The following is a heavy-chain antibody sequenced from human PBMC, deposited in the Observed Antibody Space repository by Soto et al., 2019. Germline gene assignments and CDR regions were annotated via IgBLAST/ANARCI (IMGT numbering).Heavy chain of an antibody. J-gene: IGHJ4*02. Sequence: PSETLSLTCTVSGGSISSYYWSWILQPPGKGLEWIGYIYYSGSTNYNPSLKSRVTISVDTSKNQFSLKLSSVTAADTAVYYCARGFSYGSGSYPFFDYWGQGTLVTVSS. CDR1: GGSISSYY. V-gene: IGHV4-59*01. CDR2: IYYSGST. CDR3: ARGFSYGSGSYPFFDY. D-gene: IGHD3-10*01.